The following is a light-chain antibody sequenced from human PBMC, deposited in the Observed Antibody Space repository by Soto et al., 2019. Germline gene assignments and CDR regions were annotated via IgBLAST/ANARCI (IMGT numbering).Light chain of an antibody. CDR3: CAYVGSDTCV. Sequence: QSALTQPRSVSASPGQSVTISCTGTTSDVGGYNSVSWYQQHPGQAPKLMIYDVSKRPSGVPDRFSGAKSGNTASLTISGVPAEDEADYYCCAYVGSDTCVFGGGTKLSVL. V-gene: IGLV2-11*01. CDR2: DVS. J-gene: IGLJ3*02. CDR1: TSDVGGYNS.